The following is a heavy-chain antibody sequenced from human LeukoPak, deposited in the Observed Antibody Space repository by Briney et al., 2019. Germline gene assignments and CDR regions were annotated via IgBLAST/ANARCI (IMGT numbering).Heavy chain of an antibody. V-gene: IGHV3-9*01. J-gene: IGHJ4*02. CDR1: GFTFDDYA. Sequence: PGGSLRLSCAASGFTFDDYAMHWVRQAPGKGLEWVSGISWNSGSIGYADSVKGRFTISRDNAKNSLYLQMNSLRAEDTALYYCAKDLNPIAAAGPAHPLGYWGQGTLVTVSS. CDR3: AKDLNPIAAAGPAHPLGY. CDR2: ISWNSGSI. D-gene: IGHD6-13*01.